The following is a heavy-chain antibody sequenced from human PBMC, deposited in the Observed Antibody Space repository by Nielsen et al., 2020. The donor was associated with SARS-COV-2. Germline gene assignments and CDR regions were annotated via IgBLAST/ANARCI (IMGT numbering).Heavy chain of an antibody. J-gene: IGHJ6*02. Sequence: SVKVSCKASGGTFSSYAISWVRQAPGQGLEWMGGIIPIFGTANYAQKFQGRVTITADESTSTAYMELSSLRSEDTAVYYCASPGYSDYDYYYYYGMDVWGQGTTVTVSS. D-gene: IGHD5-12*01. V-gene: IGHV1-69*13. CDR3: ASPGYSDYDYYYYYGMDV. CDR2: IIPIFGTA. CDR1: GGTFSSYA.